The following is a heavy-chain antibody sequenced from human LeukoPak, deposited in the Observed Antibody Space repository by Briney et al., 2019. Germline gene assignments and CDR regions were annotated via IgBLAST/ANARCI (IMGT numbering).Heavy chain of an antibody. CDR2: INAGNGNT. Sequence: ASVKVSCKASGYIFTSYAMHWVRQAPGQRLEWMGWINAGNGNTKYSQKFQGRVAITRDTSASTVYMELSSLRSEDTAVYYCARDIDRVFNWFDPWGQGTLVTVSS. J-gene: IGHJ5*02. V-gene: IGHV1-3*01. D-gene: IGHD6-13*01. CDR1: GYIFTSYA. CDR3: ARDIDRVFNWFDP.